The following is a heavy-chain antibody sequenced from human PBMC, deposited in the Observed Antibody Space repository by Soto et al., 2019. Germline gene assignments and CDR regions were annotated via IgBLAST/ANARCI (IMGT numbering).Heavy chain of an antibody. D-gene: IGHD5-12*01. CDR2: IYDSGST. Sequence: QVQLQESGPGLVKPSETLSLTCTVSGGSISSYYWSWIRQPPGKGLEWIGYIYDSGSTNYNPSLKTRVTISGATSKNQVSLKLASVTASDTAVYYCARADSGYGRLNDWGQGTLVTVSS. V-gene: IGHV4-59*01. CDR1: GGSISSYY. CDR3: ARADSGYGRLND. J-gene: IGHJ4*02.